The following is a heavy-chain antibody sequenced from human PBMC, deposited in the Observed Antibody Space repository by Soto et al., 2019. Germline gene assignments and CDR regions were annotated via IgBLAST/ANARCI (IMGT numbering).Heavy chain of an antibody. V-gene: IGHV4-4*02. J-gene: IGHJ6*02. CDR3: ARVSGSYYYGMDV. CDR1: GGSISSSNW. CDR2: IYHSGST. Sequence: QVQLQESGPGLVKPSGTLSLTCAVSGGSISSSNWWSWVRQPPGKGLEWIGEIYHSGSTNYNPSLKSRVTISVDKSKSPFSLQLSFVAAADTAVYYCARVSGSYYYGMDVWGQGTTVTVSS. D-gene: IGHD1-26*01.